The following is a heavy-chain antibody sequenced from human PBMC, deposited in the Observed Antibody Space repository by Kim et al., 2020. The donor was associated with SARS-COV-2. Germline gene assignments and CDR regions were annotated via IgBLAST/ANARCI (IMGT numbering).Heavy chain of an antibody. D-gene: IGHD3-10*01. CDR2: INGDGSNI. CDR1: GFTFSSYW. CDR3: ARGYGSGFYYTYGY. J-gene: IGHJ4*02. V-gene: IGHV3-74*01. Sequence: GGSLRLSCAASGFTFSSYWMHWVRQAPGKGLVWVSRINGDGSNINYADSVKGRFTISRDNAKNTLYLQMNSLRAEDTALYYCARGYGSGFYYTYGYWGQGTLVTVSS.